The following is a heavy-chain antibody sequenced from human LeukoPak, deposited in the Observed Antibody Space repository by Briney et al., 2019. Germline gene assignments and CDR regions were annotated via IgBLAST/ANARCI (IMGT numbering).Heavy chain of an antibody. V-gene: IGHV3-30*02. CDR2: IRYDGSNK. D-gene: IGHD2-2*01. CDR1: GFTFSSYG. J-gene: IGHJ4*02. Sequence: PGGSLRLSCAASGFTFSSYGMHWVRQAPGKGLEWVAFIRYDGSNKYYADSVKGRFTISRDNSKNTLYLEMNSLRAEDTAVYFCAKAIVVIAAQGTTFDYWGQGTLVTVSS. CDR3: AKAIVVIAAQGTTFDY.